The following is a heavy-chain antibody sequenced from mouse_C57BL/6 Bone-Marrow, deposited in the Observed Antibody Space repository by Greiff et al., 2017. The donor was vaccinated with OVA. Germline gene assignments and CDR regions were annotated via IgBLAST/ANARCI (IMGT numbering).Heavy chain of an antibody. D-gene: IGHD3-1*01. CDR1: GFTFSDYY. J-gene: IGHJ3*01. V-gene: IGHV5-12*01. CDR3: ARHGGLAWFAY. Sequence: EVHLVESGGGLVQPGGSLKLSCAASGFTFSDYYMYWVRQTPEKRLEWVAYISNGGGSTYYPDTVKGRFTISRDNAKNTLYLQMSRLKSEDTAMYYCARHGGLAWFAYWGQGTLVTVSA. CDR2: ISNGGGST.